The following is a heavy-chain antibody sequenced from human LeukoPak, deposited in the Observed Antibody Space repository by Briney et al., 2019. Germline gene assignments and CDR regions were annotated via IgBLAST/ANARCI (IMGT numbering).Heavy chain of an antibody. Sequence: ASLKVSCKASGYTFTSYDINWVRQATGQGLEWMGWMNPNSGNTGYAQKFQGRVTITRNTSISTAYMELSSLRSEDTAVYYCARGSSSSWYVSDYWGQGTLVTVSS. J-gene: IGHJ4*02. CDR2: MNPNSGNT. D-gene: IGHD6-13*01. CDR1: GYTFTSYD. CDR3: ARGSSSSWYVSDY. V-gene: IGHV1-8*03.